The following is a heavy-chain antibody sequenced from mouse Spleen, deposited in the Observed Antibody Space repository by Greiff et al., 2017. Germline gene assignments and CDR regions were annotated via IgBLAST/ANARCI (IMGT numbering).Heavy chain of an antibody. CDR2: IYPGDGDT. CDR1: GYAFSSYW. CDR3: ARGANGGAMDY. Sequence: VQLQQSGAELVKPGASVKISCKASGYAFSSYWMNWVKQRPGKGLEWIGQIYPGDGDTNYNGKFKGKATLTADKSSSTAYMQLSSLTSEDSAVYYCARGANGGAMDYWGQGTSVTVSS. D-gene: IGHD4-1*01. V-gene: IGHV1-80*01. J-gene: IGHJ4*01.